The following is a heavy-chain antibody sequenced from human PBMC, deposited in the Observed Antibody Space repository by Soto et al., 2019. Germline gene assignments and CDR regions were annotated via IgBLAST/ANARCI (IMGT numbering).Heavy chain of an antibody. J-gene: IGHJ4*02. CDR1: AGTFSGYA. D-gene: IGHD6-13*01. CDR2: IIPLLGIA. Sequence: ASVKVSCKASAGTFSGYAFSWVRQAPGQGLEWMGRIIPLLGIANSAQRFHARITIIADNSTRTAYMELSSLTFEDTAVYFCAISLQQLGYFDNWGQGTLVTVSS. CDR3: AISLQQLGYFDN. V-gene: IGHV1-69*04.